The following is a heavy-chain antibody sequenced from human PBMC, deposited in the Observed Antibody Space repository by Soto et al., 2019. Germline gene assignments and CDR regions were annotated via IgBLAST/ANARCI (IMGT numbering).Heavy chain of an antibody. Sequence: ASVKVSCKASGYTFTSYAMHWVRQAPGQRLEWMGWINAGNGNTKYSQKFQGRVTITRDTSASTAYMELSSLRSEDTAVYYCARGWFGELSYYYYYMDVWGKGTTVTVSS. V-gene: IGHV1-3*01. CDR1: GYTFTSYA. J-gene: IGHJ6*03. D-gene: IGHD3-10*01. CDR3: ARGWFGELSYYYYYMDV. CDR2: INAGNGNT.